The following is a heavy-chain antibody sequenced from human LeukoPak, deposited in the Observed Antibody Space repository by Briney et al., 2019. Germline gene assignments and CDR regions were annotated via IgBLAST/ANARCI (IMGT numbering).Heavy chain of an antibody. D-gene: IGHD3-10*01. CDR2: IYYSGST. Sequence: SQTLSLTCTVSGGSISSGDYYWSWIRQPPGKGLEWIGYIYYSGSTYYNPSLKSRVTISVDTSKNQFSLKLSSVTAADTAVYYCVRWDRGSNLESDYWGQGTLVTVSS. J-gene: IGHJ4*02. V-gene: IGHV4-30-4*08. CDR3: VRWDRGSNLESDY. CDR1: GGSISSGDYY.